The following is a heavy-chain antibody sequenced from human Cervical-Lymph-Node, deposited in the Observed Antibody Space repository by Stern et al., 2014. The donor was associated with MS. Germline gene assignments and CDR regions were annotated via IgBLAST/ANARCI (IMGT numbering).Heavy chain of an antibody. CDR2: IIPILCIA. V-gene: IGHV1-69*02. J-gene: IGHJ6*02. D-gene: IGHD2-2*01. Sequence: QAQLVQSGAEVKKPGSSVKVSCKASGGTFSSYTISWARPAPGQGLEWMGRIIPILCIANYAQKFQGRVTITADKSTSTAYMELSSLRSEDTAVYYCARSLPFDCSSTSCYAYGMDVWGQGTTVTVSS. CDR3: ARSLPFDCSSTSCYAYGMDV. CDR1: GGTFSSYT.